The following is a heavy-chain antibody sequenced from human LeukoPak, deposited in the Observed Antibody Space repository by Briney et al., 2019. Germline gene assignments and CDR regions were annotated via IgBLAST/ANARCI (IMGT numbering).Heavy chain of an antibody. V-gene: IGHV1-69*13. CDR2: IIPISGTT. CDR3: ARWAGESSSWYPALFDY. J-gene: IGHJ4*02. CDR1: GGSFSNHA. Sequence: SLKVSCKASGGSFSNHAISWVRQAPGQGLEWMGVIIPISGTTNYTQKFQGRVTITADESTSTLYMELRSLTSEDTAVYYCARWAGESSSWYPALFDYWGQGTLVTVSS. D-gene: IGHD6-13*01.